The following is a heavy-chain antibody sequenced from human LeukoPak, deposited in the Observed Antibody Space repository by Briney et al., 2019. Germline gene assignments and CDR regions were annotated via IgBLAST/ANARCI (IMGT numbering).Heavy chain of an antibody. J-gene: IGHJ3*02. Sequence: PSETLSLTCSVSGGSISSGGYYWNWIRQPPGKGLEWIGYFYHSGITYYNPSLKSRVTISVDTSKNQFSLKLSSVTAADTAVYYCARDKRGSYGPYAFEIWGQGTMVTVSS. D-gene: IGHD1-26*01. CDR3: ARDKRGSYGPYAFEI. V-gene: IGHV4-30-2*01. CDR1: GGSISSGGYY. CDR2: FYHSGIT.